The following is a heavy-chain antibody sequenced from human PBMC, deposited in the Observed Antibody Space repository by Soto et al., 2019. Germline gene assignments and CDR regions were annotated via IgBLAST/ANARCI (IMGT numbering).Heavy chain of an antibody. J-gene: IGHJ6*02. Sequence: SETLSLTCAVSGGSISSSNWWSWVRQPPGKGLEWIGEIYHSGSTNYNPSLKSRVTISVDKSKNQFSLKLSSVTAADTAVYYCARRRQQQPTRGYYGMDVWGQGTTVTVSS. CDR2: IYHSGST. D-gene: IGHD6-13*01. V-gene: IGHV4-4*02. CDR3: ARRRQQQPTRGYYGMDV. CDR1: GGSISSSNW.